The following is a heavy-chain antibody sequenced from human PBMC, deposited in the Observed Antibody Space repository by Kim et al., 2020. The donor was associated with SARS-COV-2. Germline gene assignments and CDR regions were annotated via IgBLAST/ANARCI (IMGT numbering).Heavy chain of an antibody. J-gene: IGHJ4*02. Sequence: VKGRFTISRNGSKSTAYLQMNSLKTEDTAVYYCTIPNTRGGYSYGSNFDYWGQGTLVTVSS. V-gene: IGHV3-73*01. CDR3: TIPNTRGGYSYGSNFDY. D-gene: IGHD5-18*01.